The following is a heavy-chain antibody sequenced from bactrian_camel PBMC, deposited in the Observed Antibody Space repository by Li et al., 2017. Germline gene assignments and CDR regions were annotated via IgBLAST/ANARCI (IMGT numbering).Heavy chain of an antibody. CDR3: AADSRWVCYSASWSEYHY. CDR1: GYTYDTYC. CDR2: IDSFGTT. D-gene: IGHD1*01. V-gene: IGHV3S55*01. J-gene: IGHJ4*01. Sequence: VQLVESGGGSVQAGGSLRLSCAAPGYTYDTYCMGWFRQAPGKEREGIATIDSFGTTNYADSVKGRFTISKDNAKNTLYLQLNSLKAEDTAMYYCAADSRWVCYSASWSEYHYWGQGTQVTVS.